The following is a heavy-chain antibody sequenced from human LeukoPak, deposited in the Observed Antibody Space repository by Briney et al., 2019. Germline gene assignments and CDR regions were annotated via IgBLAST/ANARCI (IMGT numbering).Heavy chain of an antibody. CDR3: ARAFGLYGGNSDAFDI. CDR2: INPNSGGT. Sequence: GASVKVSCKXSGYTFTGYYMHWVRQTPGQGLEWMGRINPNSGGTNYAQKFQGRVTMTRDTSISTAYMELSRLRSDDTAVYYCARAFGLYGGNSDAFDIWGQGTMVTVSS. J-gene: IGHJ3*02. D-gene: IGHD4-23*01. V-gene: IGHV1-2*06. CDR1: GYTFTGYY.